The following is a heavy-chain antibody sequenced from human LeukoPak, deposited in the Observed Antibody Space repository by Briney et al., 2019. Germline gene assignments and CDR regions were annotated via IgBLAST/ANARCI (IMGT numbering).Heavy chain of an antibody. CDR1: GGSLSSGSYY. V-gene: IGHV4-61*02. Sequence: SETLSLTCTVSGGSLSSGSYYWSWIRQPAGKGLEWIGRIYTSGSTNYNPSLKSRVTISVDTSKNQFSLKLSSVTAADTAVYYCARWRQDRLFQWLVRPSFDYWGQGTLVTVSS. J-gene: IGHJ4*02. D-gene: IGHD6-19*01. CDR2: IYTSGST. CDR3: ARWRQDRLFQWLVRPSFDY.